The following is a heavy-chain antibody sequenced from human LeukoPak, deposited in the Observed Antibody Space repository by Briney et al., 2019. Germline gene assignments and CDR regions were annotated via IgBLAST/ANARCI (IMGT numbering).Heavy chain of an antibody. CDR2: IYWDDDK. CDR1: GFSLSTSGVA. D-gene: IGHD5-18*01. J-gene: IGHJ3*02. V-gene: IGHV2-5*02. CDR3: AHSEDTALVHDAFDI. Sequence: SGPTLVKPTQTLTLTCTFSGFSLSTSGVAVGWIRQPPGKAPEWLALIYWDDDKRYSPSLKSRLSITKDTSKNQVVLTMTNMDPVDTATYYCAHSEDTALVHDAFDIWGQGTMVTVSS.